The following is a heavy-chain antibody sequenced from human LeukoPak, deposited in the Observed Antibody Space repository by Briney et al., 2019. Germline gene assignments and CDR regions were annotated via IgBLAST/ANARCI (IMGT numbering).Heavy chain of an antibody. D-gene: IGHD6-19*01. CDR3: ARDIDTSGWYGPSWFDP. CDR2: MNQSGTT. V-gene: IGHV4-38-2*02. J-gene: IGHJ5*02. Sequence: PSDTLSLTGTVSGYSISSAYYGGWIRQPRESGLEWIGSMNQSGTTYYTPSLKSRVAMSVDTSKNQFSLKLTSLTAADTAVYYCARDIDTSGWYGPSWFDPWGQGALVTVSS. CDR1: GYSISSAYY.